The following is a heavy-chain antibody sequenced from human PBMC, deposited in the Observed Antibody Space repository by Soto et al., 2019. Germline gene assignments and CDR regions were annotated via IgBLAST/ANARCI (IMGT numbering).Heavy chain of an antibody. Sequence: SVKVSCKASGGTFSSYAISWVRQAPGQGLEWMGGIIPIFGTANYAQKFQGRVTITADESTSTAYMELSSLRSEDTAVYYCARYRFGVMSHYNWFDPWGQGTLVT. J-gene: IGHJ5*02. V-gene: IGHV1-69*13. D-gene: IGHD3-3*01. CDR2: IIPIFGTA. CDR3: ARYRFGVMSHYNWFDP. CDR1: GGTFSSYA.